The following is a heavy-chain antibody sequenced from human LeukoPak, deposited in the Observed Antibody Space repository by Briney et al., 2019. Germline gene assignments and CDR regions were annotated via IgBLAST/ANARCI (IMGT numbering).Heavy chain of an antibody. D-gene: IGHD3-22*01. CDR1: GGSISSYY. J-gene: IGHJ4*02. Sequence: PSETLSLTCTVSGGSISSYYWSWIRQPPGKGLEWIGYIYYSGSTNYNPSLKSRVTISVDTSKNQFSLKLSSVTAADTAVYYCARHPLYYDSSGYLPHPFDYWGQGTLVTVSS. V-gene: IGHV4-59*08. CDR2: IYYSGST. CDR3: ARHPLYYDSSGYLPHPFDY.